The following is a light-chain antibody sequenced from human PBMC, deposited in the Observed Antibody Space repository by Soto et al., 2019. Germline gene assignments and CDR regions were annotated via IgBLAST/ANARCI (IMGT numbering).Light chain of an antibody. J-gene: IGKJ2*01. Sequence: EIVLTQSPATLSMSPGERATLSCRASQSVTTRLAWYQQKPGQAPRLLIYGASTRATGIPARFSGSGSDTEFTLTISSLQSEDSAVYYCQQYNNWPPYTFGQGTKLEIK. CDR1: QSVTTR. CDR3: QQYNNWPPYT. CDR2: GAS. V-gene: IGKV3-15*01.